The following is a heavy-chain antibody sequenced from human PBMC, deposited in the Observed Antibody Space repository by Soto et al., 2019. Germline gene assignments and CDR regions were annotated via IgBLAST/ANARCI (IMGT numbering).Heavy chain of an antibody. Sequence: PSETLSLTCAVYCGSFSGYYWSWIRQPPGKGLEWIGEINHSGSTNYNPSLKSRVTISVDTSKNQFSLKLSSVTAVDTAVYYCARGPGGSGDVWGQGTTVTVSS. D-gene: IGHD3-10*01. CDR2: INHSGST. CDR1: CGSFSGYY. CDR3: ARGPGGSGDV. V-gene: IGHV4-34*01. J-gene: IGHJ6*02.